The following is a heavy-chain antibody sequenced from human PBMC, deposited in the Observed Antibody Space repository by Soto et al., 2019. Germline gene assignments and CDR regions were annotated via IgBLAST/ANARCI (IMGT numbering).Heavy chain of an antibody. CDR2: ISAYNGNT. Sequence: GASVKVSCKASGYTFTSYGISWVRQAPGQGLEWMGWISAYNGNTNYAQKLQGRVTMTTDTSTSTAYMELRSLRSDDTAVYYCARTCWNYCYYYGMDVWGQGTTVTVSS. D-gene: IGHD1-1*01. V-gene: IGHV1-18*01. CDR3: ARTCWNYCYYYGMDV. CDR1: GYTFTSYG. J-gene: IGHJ6*02.